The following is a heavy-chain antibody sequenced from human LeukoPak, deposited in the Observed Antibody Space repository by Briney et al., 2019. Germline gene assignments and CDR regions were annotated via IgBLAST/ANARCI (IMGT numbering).Heavy chain of an antibody. CDR3: ARAVSDYVWGSYRQYYFDY. D-gene: IGHD3-16*02. J-gene: IGHJ4*02. CDR2: IIPIFGTA. V-gene: IGHV1-69*05. Sequence: SVKVSCKASGGTFSSYAMSWVRQAPGQGLEWMGGIIPIFGTANYAQKFQGRVTITTDESTSTAYMELSSLRSEDTAVYYCARAVSDYVWGSYRQYYFDYWGQGTLVTVSS. CDR1: GGTFSSYA.